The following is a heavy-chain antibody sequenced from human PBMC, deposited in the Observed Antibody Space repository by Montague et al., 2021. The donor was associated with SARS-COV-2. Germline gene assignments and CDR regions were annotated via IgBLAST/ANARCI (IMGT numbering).Heavy chain of an antibody. J-gene: IGHJ4*02. V-gene: IGHV4-39*07. CDR1: GASIRSSDHY. CDR3: ARAGGFDHSGYVGRLRTYYFDY. Sequence: SETLSLTCTVSGASIRSSDHYWGWIRQPPGKGLEWIGSIYYTGSRYYTPSLPSRLTISVDPSRYQFSLELTSVTAADTAIYYCARAGGFDHSGYVGRLRTYYFDYWGQGLLGTVSS. CDR2: IYYTGSR. D-gene: IGHD3-22*01.